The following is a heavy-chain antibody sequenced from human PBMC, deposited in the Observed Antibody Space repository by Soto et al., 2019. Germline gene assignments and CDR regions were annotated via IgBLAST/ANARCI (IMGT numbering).Heavy chain of an antibody. Sequence: GGSQRLSYAASGFNFSGSGVHWVRQASGKGLEWVGHIRSQVNNYATAYAESVKGRFTISRDNSKNTLYLQMNSLRAEDTAVYYCAKGEDIVVVVADTWGQGTLVT. D-gene: IGHD2-15*01. J-gene: IGHJ4*02. CDR3: AKGEDIVVVVADT. CDR1: GFNFSGSG. V-gene: IGHV3-73*01. CDR2: IRSQVNNYAT.